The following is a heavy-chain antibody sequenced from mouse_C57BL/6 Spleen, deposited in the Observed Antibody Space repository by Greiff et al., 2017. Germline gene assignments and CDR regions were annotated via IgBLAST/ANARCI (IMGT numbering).Heavy chain of an antibody. CDR3: AQIEGGHWYFDV. J-gene: IGHJ1*03. Sequence: QVTLKVSGPGILQPSQTLSLTCSFSGFSLSTSNMGIGWIRQPSGKGLEWLAHIWWNDDKYYNPSRKSRLTISKDTSNNQVFLKLTSVNTADTATYYCAQIEGGHWYFDVWGTGTTVTVSS. CDR1: GFSLSTSNMG. V-gene: IGHV8-5*01. CDR2: IWWNDDK.